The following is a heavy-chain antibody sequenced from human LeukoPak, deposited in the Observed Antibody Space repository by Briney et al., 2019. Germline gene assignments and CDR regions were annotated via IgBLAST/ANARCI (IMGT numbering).Heavy chain of an antibody. CDR3: ARRGYSNYVYYFDY. V-gene: IGHV3-11*04. J-gene: IGHJ4*02. Sequence: GGSLRLSCAASGFTFSDYYMSWIRQAPGKGLEWVSYISSSGSTIYYADSVKGRFTISRDNAKNSLYLQMNSLRTEDTAVYYCARRGYSNYVYYFDYWGQGTLVTVSS. CDR1: GFTFSDYY. D-gene: IGHD4-11*01. CDR2: ISSSGSTI.